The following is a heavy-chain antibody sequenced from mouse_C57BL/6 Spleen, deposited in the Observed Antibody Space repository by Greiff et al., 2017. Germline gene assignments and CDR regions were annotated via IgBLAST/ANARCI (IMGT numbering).Heavy chain of an antibody. D-gene: IGHD2-2*01. CDR3: ATHYGYEDYFDY. V-gene: IGHV1-82*01. CDR2: IYPGDGDT. Sequence: VKLLESGPELVKPGASVKISCKASGYAFSSSWMNWVKQRPGKGLEWIGRIYPGDGDTNYNGKFKGKATLTADKSSSTAYMQLSSLTSEDSAVYFCATHYGYEDYFDYWGQGTTLTVSS. J-gene: IGHJ2*01. CDR1: GYAFSSSW.